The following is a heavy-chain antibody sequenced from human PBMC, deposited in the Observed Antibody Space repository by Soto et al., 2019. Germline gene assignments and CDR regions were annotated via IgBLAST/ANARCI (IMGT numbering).Heavy chain of an antibody. CDR2: ISSSSSYI. J-gene: IGHJ4*02. Sequence: GGSLRLSCAASGFTFSSYSMNWVRQAPGKGLEWVSSISSSSSYIYYADSVKDRFTISRDNSKNTLYLQMNSLRAEDTAVYYCAARDSSGYYYFDYWGQGTLVTVSS. D-gene: IGHD3-22*01. CDR3: AARDSSGYYYFDY. V-gene: IGHV3-21*01. CDR1: GFTFSSYS.